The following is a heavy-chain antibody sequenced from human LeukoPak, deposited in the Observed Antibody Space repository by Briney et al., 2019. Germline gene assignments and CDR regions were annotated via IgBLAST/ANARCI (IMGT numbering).Heavy chain of an antibody. CDR2: ISNSGTTR. V-gene: IGHV3-48*03. Sequence: PGGSLRLSCAASGFNFRNYEMNWVRRAPGKGLEWVSYISNSGTTRQYADSVKGRFTISRDNAKNSLYLQMNSLRDDDTAVYYCAPNYYGSGSPRWGQGTLVTVSS. D-gene: IGHD3-10*01. J-gene: IGHJ4*02. CDR3: APNYYGSGSPR. CDR1: GFNFRNYE.